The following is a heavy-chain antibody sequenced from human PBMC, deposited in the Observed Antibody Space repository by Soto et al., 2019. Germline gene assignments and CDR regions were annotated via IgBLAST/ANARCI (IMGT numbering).Heavy chain of an antibody. D-gene: IGHD2-21*02. CDR2: ISAYNGNT. CDR1: GYTFTSYG. J-gene: IGHJ3*02. CDR3: ARTEYSGGDCYAFDI. V-gene: IGHV1-18*01. Sequence: ASVKVSCKASGYTFTSYGISWVRQAPGQGLEWMGWISAYNGNTKYAQKLQGRVIVPTDTSTSTAYMELRSLRSDYTAVYYCARTEYSGGDCYAFDIWGQGTMVTVSS.